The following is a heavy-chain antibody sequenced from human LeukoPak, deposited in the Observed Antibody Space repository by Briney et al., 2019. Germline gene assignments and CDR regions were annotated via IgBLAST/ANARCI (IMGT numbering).Heavy chain of an antibody. Sequence: GGSLRLSCAASGFTFSSYAMSWVRQAPGKGLEWVSAISGSGGTTYFADSVKGRFTISRDNSKNTLYLQMNSLRAEDTAVYYCAEENSFYDFDYFDYWGQGTLVTVSS. J-gene: IGHJ4*02. V-gene: IGHV3-23*01. CDR1: GFTFSSYA. D-gene: IGHD2/OR15-2a*01. CDR3: AEENSFYDFDYFDY. CDR2: ISGSGGTT.